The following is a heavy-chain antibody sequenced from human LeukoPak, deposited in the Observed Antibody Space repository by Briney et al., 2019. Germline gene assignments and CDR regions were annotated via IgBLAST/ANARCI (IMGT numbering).Heavy chain of an antibody. CDR1: GYSFSSYA. D-gene: IGHD3-16*01. Sequence: ASVKVSCKASGYSFSSYAMNWVRQAPGQGLEWMGWIDTSTGKSTYAQAFTGRFVLSFNTSVSTAYLQISSLKAEDTAIYYCARDGPAAYAWGQGTLVTVSS. CDR3: ARDGPAAYA. J-gene: IGHJ4*02. CDR2: IDTSTGKS. V-gene: IGHV7-4-1*02.